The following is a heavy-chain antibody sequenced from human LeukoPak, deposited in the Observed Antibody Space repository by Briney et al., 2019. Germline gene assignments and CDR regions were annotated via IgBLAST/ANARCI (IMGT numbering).Heavy chain of an antibody. CDR2: IYYSGST. Sequence: SETLSLTCTVSGGSINTYYWSWIRQPPGKGLEWIGYIYYSGSTNYNPSLKSRVTISVDTSKNQFSLKLSSVTAADTAAYYCATDPGSYYMDVWGKGTTVTVSS. J-gene: IGHJ6*03. D-gene: IGHD3-10*01. CDR1: GGSINTYY. V-gene: IGHV4-59*01. CDR3: ATDPGSYYMDV.